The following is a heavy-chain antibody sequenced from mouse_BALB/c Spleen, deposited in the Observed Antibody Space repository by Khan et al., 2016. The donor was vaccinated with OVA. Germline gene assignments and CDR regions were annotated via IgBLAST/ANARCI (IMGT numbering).Heavy chain of an antibody. CDR3: TLWSWDVAWFAS. CDR2: IYPGNTDT. D-gene: IGHD4-1*01. J-gene: IGHJ3*01. Sequence: EVQLQQSGTVLARPGASVKMSCKASGYTFTSYWMHWVKQRPGKGLEWIGDIYPGNTDTNYNQKFKGKAKLTADTSTSTAYMELSSLTTEDTAVYGCTLWSWDVAWFASWGQGPLVPFSA. CDR1: GYTFTSYW. V-gene: IGHV1-5*01.